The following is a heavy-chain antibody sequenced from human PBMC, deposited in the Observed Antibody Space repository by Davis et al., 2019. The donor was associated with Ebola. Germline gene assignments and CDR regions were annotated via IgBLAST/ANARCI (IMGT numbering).Heavy chain of an antibody. V-gene: IGHV4-39*01. CDR3: ARHYYGSGSYAPWFDP. Sequence: GSLRLSCTVSGGSISSSSYYWGWIRQPPGKGLEWIGSIYYSGSTYYNPSLKSRVTISVDTSKNQFSLKLSSVTAADTAVYYCARHYYGSGSYAPWFDPWGQGTLVTVSS. CDR1: GGSISSSSYY. J-gene: IGHJ5*02. D-gene: IGHD3-10*01. CDR2: IYYSGST.